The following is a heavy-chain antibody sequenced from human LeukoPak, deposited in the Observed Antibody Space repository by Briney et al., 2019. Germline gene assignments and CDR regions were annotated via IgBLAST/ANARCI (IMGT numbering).Heavy chain of an antibody. V-gene: IGHV3-15*01. CDR2: IKSKTDGGTT. CDR3: TTAFRGYDPVDY. Sequence: PGGSLRLSCAASGFTFSNAWMSWVRQAPGKGLEWVGRIKSKTDGGTTDYAAPVKGRFTISRDDSKNTLYLQMNSLKTEGTAVYYCTTAFRGYDPVDYWGQGTLVTVSS. J-gene: IGHJ4*02. CDR1: GFTFSNAW. D-gene: IGHD5-12*01.